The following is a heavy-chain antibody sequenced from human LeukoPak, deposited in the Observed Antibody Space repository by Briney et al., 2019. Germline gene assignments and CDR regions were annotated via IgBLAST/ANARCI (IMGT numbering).Heavy chain of an antibody. CDR2: ISNDGRDK. J-gene: IGHJ4*02. CDR1: GFTFSNYA. V-gene: IGHV3-30*04. CDR3: ARETYYHDSSGYYGGWIDY. D-gene: IGHD3-22*01. Sequence: GGSLRLSCAASGFTFSNYAMHWVRQAPGKGLEWVAVISNDGRDKHHADSVKGRFTISRDNSNNNLYLQMNSLRAEDTAVYYCARETYYHDSSGYYGGWIDYWGQGTLVTVSS.